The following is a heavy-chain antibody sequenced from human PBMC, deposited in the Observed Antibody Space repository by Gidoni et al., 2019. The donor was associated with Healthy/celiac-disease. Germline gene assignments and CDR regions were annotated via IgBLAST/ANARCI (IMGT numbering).Heavy chain of an antibody. CDR1: GGSFSGYY. J-gene: IGHJ6*04. D-gene: IGHD3-9*01. CDR3: ARATYYDILTGYPSYYYYGMDV. V-gene: IGHV4-34*01. Sequence: QVQLQQWGAGLLKPSETLSLTCAVYGGSFSGYYWSWIRQPPGKGLEWIGEINHSGSTNYNPSLKSRVTISVDTSKNQFSLKLSSVTAADTAVYYCARATYYDILTGYPSYYYYGMDVWGKGTTVTVSS. CDR2: INHSGST.